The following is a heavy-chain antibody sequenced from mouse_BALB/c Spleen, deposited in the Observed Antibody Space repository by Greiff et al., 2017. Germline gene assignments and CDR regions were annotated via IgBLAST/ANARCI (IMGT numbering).Heavy chain of an antibody. J-gene: IGHJ4*01. V-gene: IGHV10S3*01. CDR3: VRDAGFYYAMDY. Sequence: GGGLVQPKGSLKLSCAASGFTFNTNAMNWVRQAPGKGLEWVARIRSKSNNYATYYADSVKDRFTISRDDSQSMLYLQMNNLKTEDTAMYYCVRDAGFYYAMDYWGQGTSVTVSS. CDR1: GFTFNTNA. CDR2: IRSKSNNYAT.